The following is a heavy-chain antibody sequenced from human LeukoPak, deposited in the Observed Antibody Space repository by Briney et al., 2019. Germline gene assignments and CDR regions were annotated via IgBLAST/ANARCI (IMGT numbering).Heavy chain of an antibody. CDR1: GYTFTGYY. V-gene: IGHV1-2*04. CDR3: ARGRKIAAAIILYYYYGMDV. D-gene: IGHD6-13*01. Sequence: ASVKVSCKASGYTFTGYYMHWVRQAPGQGLEWMGWINPNSGGTNYAQKFQGWVTMTRDTSISTAYMELSRLRSDDTAVYYCARGRKIAAAIILYYYYGMDVWGQGTTVTVPS. CDR2: INPNSGGT. J-gene: IGHJ6*02.